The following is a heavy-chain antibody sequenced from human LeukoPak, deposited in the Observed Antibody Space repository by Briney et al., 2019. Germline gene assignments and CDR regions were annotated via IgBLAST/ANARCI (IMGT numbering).Heavy chain of an antibody. CDR2: IYYSGST. Sequence: SETLSLTCTVSGGSISSSNYYWGWIRQPPGKGLEWIASIYYSGSTYYNTSLKSRVTISVDTSKNQFSLKLTSVTAADTAVYYCARPLLGAGDAVDIWGQGTMVTVSS. CDR1: GGSISSSNYY. CDR3: ARPLLGAGDAVDI. V-gene: IGHV4-39*01. D-gene: IGHD1-26*01. J-gene: IGHJ3*02.